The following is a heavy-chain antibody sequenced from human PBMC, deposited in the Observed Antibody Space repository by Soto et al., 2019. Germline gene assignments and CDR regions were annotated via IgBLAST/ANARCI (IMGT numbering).Heavy chain of an antibody. D-gene: IGHD5-12*01. J-gene: IGHJ2*01. CDR2: INAGNGNT. Sequence: QVQLVQSGAEVKKPGASVKVSCKASGYTFTSYAMHWVRQAPGQRLEWMGWINAGNGNTKYSQKFQGRVTITRDTSASTAYMELSSLRSEDTAVYYCARDLRPNWYFDLWGRGTMVTVSS. V-gene: IGHV1-3*01. CDR3: ARDLRPNWYFDL. CDR1: GYTFTSYA.